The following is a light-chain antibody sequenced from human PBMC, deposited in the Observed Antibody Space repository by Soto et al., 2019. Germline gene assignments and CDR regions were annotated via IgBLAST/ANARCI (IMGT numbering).Light chain of an antibody. Sequence: DIQMTQSPSTLSASVGDRVTITCRASQYIHNYLAWYQQKPGEAPKLLIYEAANMASGVPSRFSGSGTGTEFTLTISSLQPDDFATYYCQQSNNYPWTFGQGTRLEI. V-gene: IGKV1-5*03. CDR1: QYIHNY. J-gene: IGKJ1*01. CDR3: QQSNNYPWT. CDR2: EAA.